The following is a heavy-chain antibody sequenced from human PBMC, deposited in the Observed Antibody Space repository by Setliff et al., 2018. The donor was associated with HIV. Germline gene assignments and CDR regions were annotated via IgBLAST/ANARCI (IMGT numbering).Heavy chain of an antibody. V-gene: IGHV4-38-2*02. CDR3: ARHDASYYKWNDEVIWNHYGLDV. J-gene: IGHJ6*02. CDR2: IYHSGST. CDR1: GYSISSGYY. D-gene: IGHD1-20*01. Sequence: KPSETLSLTCTVSGYSISSGYYWGWIRQPPGKGLEWIGSIYHSGSTYYNPSLKSRVTISVDTSKNQFSVKLNSVTAADTAVYYCARHDASYYKWNDEVIWNHYGLDVWGQGTTVTVSS.